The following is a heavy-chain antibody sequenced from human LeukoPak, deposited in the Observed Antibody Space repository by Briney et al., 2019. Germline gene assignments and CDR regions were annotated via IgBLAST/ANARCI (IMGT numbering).Heavy chain of an antibody. J-gene: IGHJ3*02. D-gene: IGHD6-19*01. Sequence: GESLKISCKGSGFRFASCWIAWVRQIPGKGLEWMGMIYPGDSATRYSPSFQSQVTLSADKSISTAYLQWSSLKASDTAMYYCATYSSGYLSDIWGQGTMVTVSS. CDR1: GFRFASCW. CDR3: ATYSSGYLSDI. V-gene: IGHV5-51*01. CDR2: IYPGDSAT.